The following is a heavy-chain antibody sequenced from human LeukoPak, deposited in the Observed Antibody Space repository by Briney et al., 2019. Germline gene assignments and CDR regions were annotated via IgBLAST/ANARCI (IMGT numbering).Heavy chain of an antibody. J-gene: IGHJ5*02. CDR1: GFTFSTYA. V-gene: IGHV3-23*01. CDR2: LSGSGGTT. D-gene: IGHD1-26*01. Sequence: GGSLRLSCAASGFTFSTYATSWVRQAPGKGLEWVSSLSGSGGTTNYADSVKGRFTISRDNSKNTLYLQMNSLRAEDTAVYYCARDQDSGSSAWGQGTLVTVSS. CDR3: ARDQDSGSSA.